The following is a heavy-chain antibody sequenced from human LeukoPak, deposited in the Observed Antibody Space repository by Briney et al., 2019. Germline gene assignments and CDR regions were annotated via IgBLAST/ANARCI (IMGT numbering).Heavy chain of an antibody. CDR1: GYSFTNYW. CDR2: IYPGDSDT. CDR3: ARRRGGYNYGGTDY. V-gene: IGHV5-51*01. D-gene: IGHD5-24*01. Sequence: ESLKISCKGSGYSFTNYWIGWVRQMPGKGLELKWIIYPGDSDTTYSPSFQGQVTISADKSISTAYLQWSSLKASDTATYYCARRRGGYNYGGTDYWGQGTLVTVSS. J-gene: IGHJ4*02.